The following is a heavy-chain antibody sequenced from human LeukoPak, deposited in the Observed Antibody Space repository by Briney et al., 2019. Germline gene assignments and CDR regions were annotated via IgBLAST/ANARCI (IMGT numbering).Heavy chain of an antibody. J-gene: IGHJ6*02. V-gene: IGHV4-34*01. Sequence: AGGSLRLSCAASGFTFSDYYMSWIRQPPGKGLEWIGEINHSGSTNYNPSLKSRVTISVDTSKNQFSLKLSSVTAADTAVYYCAREGHPTLGYCSGGSCSRARYYYGMDVWGQGTTVTVSS. CDR1: GFTFSDYY. D-gene: IGHD2-15*01. CDR2: INHSGST. CDR3: AREGHPTLGYCSGGSCSRARYYYGMDV.